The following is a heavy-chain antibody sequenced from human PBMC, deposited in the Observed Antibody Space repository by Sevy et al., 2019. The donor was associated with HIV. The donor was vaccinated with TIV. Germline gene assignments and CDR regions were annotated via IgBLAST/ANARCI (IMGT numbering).Heavy chain of an antibody. CDR2: IYSGGST. D-gene: IGHD2-21*01. J-gene: IGHJ4*02. CDR1: GFTVSSNY. CDR3: ARGYCGGDCYLLH. Sequence: GESLKISCAASGFTVSSNYMSWVRQAPGKGLEWVSVIYSGGSTYYADSVKGRFTISRDNSKNTLYLQMNSLRAEDTAVYYCARGYCGGDCYLLHWGQGTLVTVSS. V-gene: IGHV3-53*01.